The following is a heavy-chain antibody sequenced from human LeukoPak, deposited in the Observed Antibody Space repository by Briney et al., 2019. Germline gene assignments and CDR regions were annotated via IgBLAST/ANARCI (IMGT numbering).Heavy chain of an antibody. Sequence: GGSLRLSCAASGFTFSNYWMSWVRQAPGKGLEWVTNIKEDGSEKYYVDSVKGRFTISRDNARNSLYLQMNSLRAEDTAVYYCASGRQLGYWGQGTLVTVSS. V-gene: IGHV3-7*01. J-gene: IGHJ4*02. CDR2: IKEDGSEK. CDR3: ASGRQLGY. D-gene: IGHD6-13*01. CDR1: GFTFSNYW.